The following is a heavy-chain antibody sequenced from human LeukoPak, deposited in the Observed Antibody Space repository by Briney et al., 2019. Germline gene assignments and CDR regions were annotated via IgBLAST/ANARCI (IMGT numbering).Heavy chain of an antibody. CDR2: INHSGST. CDR1: GGSFSGYY. Sequence: SETLSLTCAVYGGSFSGYYWSWIRQPPGKGLEWIGEINHSGSTNYNPSLKSRVTISVDTSKNQFSLKLSSVTAADTAVYYCRVGATRGAGENAFDIWGQGTMVTVSS. V-gene: IGHV4-34*01. CDR3: RVGATRGAGENAFDI. J-gene: IGHJ3*02. D-gene: IGHD1-26*01.